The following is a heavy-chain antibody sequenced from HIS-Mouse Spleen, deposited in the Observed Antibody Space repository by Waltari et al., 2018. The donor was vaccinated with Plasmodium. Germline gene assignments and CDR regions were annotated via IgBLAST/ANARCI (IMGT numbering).Heavy chain of an antibody. CDR2: INPNSGGT. J-gene: IGHJ4*02. CDR3: ARDLAAAGHFDY. V-gene: IGHV1-2*02. Sequence: QVQLVQSGAEVKKPGASVKVSCKASGYTFTCYYMHWVRQAPGQGLEWMGWINPNSGGTNYAQKCQGRVTMTRDTSISTAYMELSRLRSDDTAVYYCARDLAAAGHFDYWGQGTLVTVSS. D-gene: IGHD6-13*01. CDR1: GYTFTCYY.